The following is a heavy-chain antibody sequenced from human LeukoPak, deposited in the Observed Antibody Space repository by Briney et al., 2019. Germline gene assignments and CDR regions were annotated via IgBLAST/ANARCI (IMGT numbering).Heavy chain of an antibody. D-gene: IGHD6-13*01. CDR3: ARDQDSSSSGDY. CDR1: GGTFSSYA. J-gene: IGHJ4*02. V-gene: IGHV1-69*04. CDR2: IIPIFGIA. Sequence: PPASVKVSCKASGGTFSSYAISWVRQAPGQGLEWMGRIIPIFGIANYAQKFQGSVTITADKSTSTAYMELSSLRSEDTALYYWARDQDSSSSGDYWGQGTLVTVSS.